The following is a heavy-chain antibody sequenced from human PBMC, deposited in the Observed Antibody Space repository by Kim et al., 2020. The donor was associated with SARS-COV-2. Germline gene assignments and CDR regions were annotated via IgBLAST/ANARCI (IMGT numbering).Heavy chain of an antibody. J-gene: IGHJ4*02. Sequence: GRTTDYAAPVKGRFTISRDDSKHTLSLQMNSLKTEHTAVYYCTTEDPPSNWGQGTLVTVSS. CDR2: GRTT. CDR3: TTEDPPSN. V-gene: IGHV3-15*01.